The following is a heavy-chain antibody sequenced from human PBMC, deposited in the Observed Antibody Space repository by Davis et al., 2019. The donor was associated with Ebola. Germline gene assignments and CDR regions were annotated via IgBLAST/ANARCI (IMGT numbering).Heavy chain of an antibody. J-gene: IGHJ4*02. D-gene: IGHD6-13*01. CDR1: GGSISSYY. Sequence: MPSETLSLTCTVSGGSISSYYWSWIRQPPGKGLEWIGYIYYSGSTNYNPSLKSRVTISVETSKNQFSLKLSSVTAADTAVYYCARAEYSSSWYLIVDYWGQGTLVTVSS. CDR2: IYYSGST. V-gene: IGHV4-59*12. CDR3: ARAEYSSSWYLIVDY.